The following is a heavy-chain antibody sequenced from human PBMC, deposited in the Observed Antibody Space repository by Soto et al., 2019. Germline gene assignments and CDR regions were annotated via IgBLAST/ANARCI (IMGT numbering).Heavy chain of an antibody. CDR2: ISYSGST. CDR3: ARIQGRRFLEWLSAYYFDY. CDR1: GGSISSYY. D-gene: IGHD3-3*01. Sequence: SETLSLTCTVSGGSISSYYWSWIRQSPGKGLDWIAYISYSGSTNYNPSLKSRVTISVDTSKNQFSLKLSSVTAADTAVYYCARIQGRRFLEWLSAYYFDYWGQGTLVTAPQ. J-gene: IGHJ4*02. V-gene: IGHV4-59*01.